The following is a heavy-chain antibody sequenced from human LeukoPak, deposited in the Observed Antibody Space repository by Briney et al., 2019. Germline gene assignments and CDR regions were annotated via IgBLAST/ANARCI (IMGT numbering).Heavy chain of an antibody. CDR1: GYTFTSYG. D-gene: IGHD3-3*01. CDR3: ARVHRITIFGVGFDY. J-gene: IGHJ4*02. V-gene: IGHV1-18*01. CDR2: ISAYNGNT. Sequence: GASVKVSCKASGYTFTSYGISWVRQAPGQGLEWMGWISAYNGNTNYAQKLQGRVTMTTDTSTSTAYMELRSLRSDDTAVYYCARVHRITIFGVGFDYWGQGTLVTVSS.